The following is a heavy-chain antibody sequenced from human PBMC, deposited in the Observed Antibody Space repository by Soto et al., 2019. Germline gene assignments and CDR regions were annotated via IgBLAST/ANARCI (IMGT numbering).Heavy chain of an antibody. D-gene: IGHD5-12*01. J-gene: IGHJ4*02. CDR1: GFTFSNYA. Sequence: EVQLLESGGGLVQPGGSLRLSCAASGFTFSNYAMSWVRQAPGEVLEWVSTISGSDGSTYYADSVKGRFTISRDISKNTLYLQMNSLRAEDTAIYYCAKERSSGYYFFDDWGQGTLVTVSS. CDR2: ISGSDGST. CDR3: AKERSSGYYFFDD. V-gene: IGHV3-23*01.